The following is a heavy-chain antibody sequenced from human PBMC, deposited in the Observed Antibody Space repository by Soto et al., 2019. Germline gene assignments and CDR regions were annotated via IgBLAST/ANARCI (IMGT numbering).Heavy chain of an antibody. CDR2: INWHGGNS. J-gene: IGHJ4*02. CDR1: GLKFDAHG. V-gene: IGHV3-20*04. D-gene: IGHD5-12*01. Sequence: PPGGSLRLSCEVSGLKFDAHGMSWVRQVPGKGLEWVSGINWHGGNSGYRDSVKGRFTISRDNTKNFLYLQMSSLRVEDTALCYCATGSGYDFAGFKYWGRGTLVTVSS. CDR3: ATGSGYDFAGFKY.